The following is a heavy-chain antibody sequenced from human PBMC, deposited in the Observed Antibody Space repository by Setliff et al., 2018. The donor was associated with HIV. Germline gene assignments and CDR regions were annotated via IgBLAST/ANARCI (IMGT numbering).Heavy chain of an antibody. CDR2: VYHSGST. Sequence: PSETLSLTCTVSGYSISSGYYWGWIRQPPGKGLEWIASVYHSGSTYYNPSLRSRVTISVGTSKNQFSLKLSSVTAADTAVYYCARRWTYYDLRGDYWGQGTLVTVSS. J-gene: IGHJ4*02. CDR1: GYSISSGYY. D-gene: IGHD3-16*01. CDR3: ARRWTYYDLRGDY. V-gene: IGHV4-38-2*02.